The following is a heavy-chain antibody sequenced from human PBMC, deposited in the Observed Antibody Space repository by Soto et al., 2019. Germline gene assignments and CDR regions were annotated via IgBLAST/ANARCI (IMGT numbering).Heavy chain of an antibody. D-gene: IGHD6-13*01. J-gene: IGHJ6*02. CDR2: IYYSGST. V-gene: IGHV4-59*01. Sequence: SETLSLTCTVSGCSISSYYWSWIRQPPGKGLEWIGYIYYSGSTNYNPSLKSRGTISVDTSKNQFSLKLSSVTAADTAVYYCARAGYTYGMDVWGQGTTVTVSS. CDR1: GCSISSYY. CDR3: ARAGYTYGMDV.